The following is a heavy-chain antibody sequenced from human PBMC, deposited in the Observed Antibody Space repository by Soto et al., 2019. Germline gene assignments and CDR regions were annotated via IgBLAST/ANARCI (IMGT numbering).Heavy chain of an antibody. Sequence: ASVKVSCKASGYTFTGYYMHWVRQAPGQGLEWMGWINPNSGGTNYAQKFQGRVTMTRDTSISTAYMELSRLRSDDTAVYYCARSYDILHRYSHPFDYWGPGTLVTVSS. D-gene: IGHD3-9*01. CDR1: GYTFTGYY. J-gene: IGHJ4*02. CDR2: INPNSGGT. V-gene: IGHV1-2*02. CDR3: ARSYDILHRYSHPFDY.